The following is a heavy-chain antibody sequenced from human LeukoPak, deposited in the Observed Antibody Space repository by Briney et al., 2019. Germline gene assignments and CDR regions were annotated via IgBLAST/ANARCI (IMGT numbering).Heavy chain of an antibody. Sequence: SETLSLTCTVSGGSISSYYWSWIRQPPGKGLEWIGYIYYSGSTNYNPSLKSRVTISVDTSKNQFSLKLSSVTAADTAVYYCARDPGGDWFDPWGQGTLVTASS. D-gene: IGHD3-16*01. CDR2: IYYSGST. V-gene: IGHV4-59*01. CDR1: GGSISSYY. J-gene: IGHJ5*02. CDR3: ARDPGGDWFDP.